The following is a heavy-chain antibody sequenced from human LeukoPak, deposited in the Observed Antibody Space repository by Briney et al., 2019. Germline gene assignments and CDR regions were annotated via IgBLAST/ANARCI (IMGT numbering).Heavy chain of an antibody. CDR2: IYYSGST. Sequence: PSETLSLTCTVSGGSISSGGYYWSWIRQPPGKGLEWIGYIYYSGSTNYNPSLKSRVTISVDTSKNQFSLKLSSVTAADTAVYYCARGDYDFWSGYYALDYWGQGTLVTVSS. D-gene: IGHD3-3*01. CDR3: ARGDYDFWSGYYALDY. V-gene: IGHV4-61*08. CDR1: GGSISSGGYY. J-gene: IGHJ4*02.